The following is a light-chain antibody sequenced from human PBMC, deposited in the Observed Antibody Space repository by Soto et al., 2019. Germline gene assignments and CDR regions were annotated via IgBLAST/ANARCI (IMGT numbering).Light chain of an antibody. Sequence: EIVLTQSPGTLSLSPGERATLSCRASQSVSSSYLAWYQQKPGQAPRLLIYGASSRATGIPDRFSGSGSGTDFTLIINSRELEDFAVYYCHQYGSSPYTFGQGTKLEI. CDR3: HQYGSSPYT. V-gene: IGKV3-20*01. J-gene: IGKJ2*01. CDR2: GAS. CDR1: QSVSSSY.